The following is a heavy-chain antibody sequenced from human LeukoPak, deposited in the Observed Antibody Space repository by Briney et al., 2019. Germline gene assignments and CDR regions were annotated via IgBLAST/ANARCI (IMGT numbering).Heavy chain of an antibody. V-gene: IGHV1-69*05. Sequence: SVKVSCKTSGGTFSSYAISWVRQAPGQGLEWMGGIIPIFGTANYAQKFQGRVTITTDESTSTAYMEQSSLRSEDTAVYYCARHVPAAQIDYWGQGTLVTVSS. CDR3: ARHVPAAQIDY. J-gene: IGHJ4*02. CDR2: IIPIFGTA. D-gene: IGHD2-2*01. CDR1: GGTFSSYA.